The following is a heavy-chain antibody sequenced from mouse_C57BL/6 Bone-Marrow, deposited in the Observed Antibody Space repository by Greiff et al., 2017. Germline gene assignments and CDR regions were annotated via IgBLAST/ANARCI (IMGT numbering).Heavy chain of an antibody. Sequence: ESGPGLVKPSQSLSLTCSVTGYSITSGYYWNWIRQFPGNKLEWMGYISYDGSNNYNPSLKNRISLTRDTSKNQFFLKLNSVTTEDTATYYCAFYYGSSPYYAMDYWGQGTSVTVSS. CDR2: ISYDGSN. CDR3: AFYYGSSPYYAMDY. CDR1: GYSITSGYY. D-gene: IGHD1-1*01. V-gene: IGHV3-6*02. J-gene: IGHJ4*01.